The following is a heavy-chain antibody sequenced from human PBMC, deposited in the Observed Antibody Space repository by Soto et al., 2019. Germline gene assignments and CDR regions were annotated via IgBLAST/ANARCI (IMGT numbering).Heavy chain of an antibody. J-gene: IGHJ5*02. CDR3: ARGLGP. V-gene: IGHV4-30-2*01. Sequence: SETLSLTCAVAGGSMSSGGYFWSWIRQPPGKGLEWIGYIYHSGSTYYNPSLKSRVTISVDRSKNQFSLKLSSVTAADTAVYYCARGLGPWGQGTLVTVSS. CDR2: IYHSGST. CDR1: GGSMSSGGYF. D-gene: IGHD3-10*01.